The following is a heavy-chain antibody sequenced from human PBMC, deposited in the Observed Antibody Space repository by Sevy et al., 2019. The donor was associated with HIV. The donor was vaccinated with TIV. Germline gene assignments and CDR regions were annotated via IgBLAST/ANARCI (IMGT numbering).Heavy chain of an antibody. CDR1: GFTFSNYE. CDR3: ARNGGAYDTGFDP. J-gene: IGHJ5*02. Sequence: GGSLRLSCAASGFTFSNYEMNWVRLAPGKGLEWVSHITSSGSSIYYADSVKGRFTISRDNAKNSLYLQMNSLRVEDTAVYYCARNGGAYDTGFDPWGQGTLVTVSS. D-gene: IGHD3-22*01. CDR2: ITSSGSSI. V-gene: IGHV3-48*03.